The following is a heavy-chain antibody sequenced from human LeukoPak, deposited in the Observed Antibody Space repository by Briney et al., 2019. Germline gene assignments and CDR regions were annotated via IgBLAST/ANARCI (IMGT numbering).Heavy chain of an antibody. D-gene: IGHD6-13*01. V-gene: IGHV1-2*02. CDR1: GYTFSGFY. CDR3: ARDIEGSSWYFSYYYYYMDV. J-gene: IGHJ6*03. CDR2: INPNSGVT. Sequence: ASVKVSCKASGYTFSGFYVHWVRQAPGQGLEWMGWINPNSGVTNYAQKFQGRVTMTRDTSISTAYMELSRLRSDDTAVYYCARDIEGSSWYFSYYYYYMDVWGKGTTVTVSS.